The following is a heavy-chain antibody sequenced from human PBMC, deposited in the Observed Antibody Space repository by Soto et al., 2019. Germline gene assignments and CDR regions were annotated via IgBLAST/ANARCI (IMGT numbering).Heavy chain of an antibody. D-gene: IGHD2-15*01. J-gene: IGHJ4*02. V-gene: IGHV3-30*03. Sequence: QVQLVESGGGVVQPGRSLRLSCAASEFPFSNYGMHWVRQAPGKGLEWVAHISYDGSNKHYADSVKGRFTISRDKSKNMLLLQMRSLRTEDTAVYYCAGGQYYFDYCGQGTRVSVSS. CDR2: ISYDGSNK. CDR1: EFPFSNYG. CDR3: AGGQYYFDY.